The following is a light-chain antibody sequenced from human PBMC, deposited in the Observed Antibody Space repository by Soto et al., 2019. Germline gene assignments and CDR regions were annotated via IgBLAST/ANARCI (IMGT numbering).Light chain of an antibody. CDR3: QQYDSSIT. CDR1: QNVLSNY. J-gene: IGKJ5*01. V-gene: IGKV3-20*01. Sequence: DIVLKKSPGTLSLSPGERATLSCWASQNVLSNYLAWYQQKPGQAPRLLIYGASTRATGIPDRFGGSGSGTDFTLTISRLEPEDFAVYYCQQYDSSITFGQGTRLEIK. CDR2: GAS.